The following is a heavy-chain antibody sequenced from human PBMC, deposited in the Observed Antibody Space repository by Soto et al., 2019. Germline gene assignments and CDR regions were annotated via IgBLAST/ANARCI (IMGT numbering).Heavy chain of an antibody. CDR3: AKAHIVLVTAWVLGH. V-gene: IGHV3-23*01. Sequence: SGGSLRLSCAASGFTFDSYAMAWVRQDPATGLEWVSGLSATRHRTNYADSVKGRFTVSRDTSKNTLYLDMHSLSAEDTAVYFCAKAHIVLVTAWVLGHWGQGTLVTVSS. D-gene: IGHD2-21*02. J-gene: IGHJ4*02. CDR1: GFTFDSYA. CDR2: LSATRHRT.